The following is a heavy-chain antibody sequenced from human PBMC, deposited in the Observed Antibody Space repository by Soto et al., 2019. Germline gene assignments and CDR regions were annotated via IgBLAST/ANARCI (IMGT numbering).Heavy chain of an antibody. CDR3: ARLSAAWFDP. Sequence: QVQLLESGPGLVKPSETLSLTCTVSGGPVSSGSYYWGWIRQPPGKGLEWIGYIYHSGSTNYNPSLKSRGTKAVDTSKHQFSLSLTSVTAADTAVYYCARLSAAWFDPWGQGTLVTVAS. CDR2: IYHSGST. CDR1: GGPVSSGSYY. J-gene: IGHJ5*02. V-gene: IGHV4-61*01. D-gene: IGHD6-19*01.